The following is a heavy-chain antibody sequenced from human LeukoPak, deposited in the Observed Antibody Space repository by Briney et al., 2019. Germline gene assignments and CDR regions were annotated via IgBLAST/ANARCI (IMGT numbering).Heavy chain of an antibody. CDR1: GFTVSSNY. Sequence: GGSLRLSCAASGFTVSSNYMTWVRQAPGKGLEWVSVIYSGGSTYYADSVKGRFTISRDNSKNTLYLQINNLRAEDTAVYYCARGAIPAVLYYFDYWGQGSLVTVSS. D-gene: IGHD1-14*01. CDR3: ARGAIPAVLYYFDY. V-gene: IGHV3-66*01. J-gene: IGHJ4*02. CDR2: IYSGGST.